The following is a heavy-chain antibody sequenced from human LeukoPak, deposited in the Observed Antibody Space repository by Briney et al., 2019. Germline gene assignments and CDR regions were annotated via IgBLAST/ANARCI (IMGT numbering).Heavy chain of an antibody. D-gene: IGHD6-19*01. Sequence: GGSLRLSCEASGFTFNSYSMHWARQAPGKGLEWVAVISYDGSNKYYADSVKGRFTISRDTSKNTLYLQMNSLRAEDTAVYYCARREGSGLLDYWGQGTLVTASS. CDR1: GFTFNSYS. V-gene: IGHV3-30*04. J-gene: IGHJ4*02. CDR2: ISYDGSNK. CDR3: ARREGSGLLDY.